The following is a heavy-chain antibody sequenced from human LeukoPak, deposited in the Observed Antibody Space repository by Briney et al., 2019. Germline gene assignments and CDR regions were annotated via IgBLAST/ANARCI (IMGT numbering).Heavy chain of an antibody. CDR3: TRDRSRAEHD. CDR2: INQGGSDK. D-gene: IGHD1-14*01. Sequence: GGSLRLSCAASGFTFSGHCMSWVRQAPGKGLEWVANINQGGSDKYYVDSVKGRFTISRDNANNLLYLQMNSLRGEDTAVYYCTRDRSRAEHDWGQGTLVTVSS. J-gene: IGHJ4*02. CDR1: GFTFSGHC. V-gene: IGHV3-7*01.